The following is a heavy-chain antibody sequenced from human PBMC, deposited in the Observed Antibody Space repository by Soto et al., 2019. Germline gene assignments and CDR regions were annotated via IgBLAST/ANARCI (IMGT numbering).Heavy chain of an antibody. CDR2: SRNKANSYTT. CDR3: VRVTPYYPYYCYY. V-gene: IGHV3-72*01. D-gene: IGHD1-26*01. CDR1: GFTFSDHY. J-gene: IGHJ4*02. Sequence: EVQLVESGGGLVQPGGSLRLSCAASGFTFSDHYIDWVRQAPGKGLEWVGRSRNKANSYTTEYAASVKGRFTISRDDSKNALYLQRNSLKTEDTAVYSCVRVTPYYPYYCYYWGQGTLVTVSS.